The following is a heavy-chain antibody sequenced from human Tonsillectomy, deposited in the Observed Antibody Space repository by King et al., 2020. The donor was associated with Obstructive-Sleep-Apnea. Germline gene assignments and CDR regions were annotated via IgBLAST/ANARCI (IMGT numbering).Heavy chain of an antibody. CDR3: ARLTGLYYYDSSGYYSGWFDP. CDR2: IYYSGST. Sequence: LQLQESGPGLVKPSETLSLTCTVSGGSISSYYWSWIRQPPGKGLEWIGYIYYSGSTNYNPSLKSRVTISVDTSKNQFSLKLSSVTAADTAVYYCARLTGLYYYDSSGYYSGWFDPWGKGTLVTVSS. D-gene: IGHD3-22*01. V-gene: IGHV4-59*08. J-gene: IGHJ5*02. CDR1: GGSISSYY.